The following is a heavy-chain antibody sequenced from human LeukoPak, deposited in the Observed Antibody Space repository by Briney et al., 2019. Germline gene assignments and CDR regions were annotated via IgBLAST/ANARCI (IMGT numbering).Heavy chain of an antibody. CDR1: GGSFSGYY. CDR3: ARDPGYCTNGVCSDAFDI. Sequence: SETLSLTCAVYGGSFSGYYWSWIRQPPGKGLEWIGEINHSGSTNYNPSLKSRVTISVDTSKNQFSLKLSSVTAADTAVYYCARDPGYCTNGVCSDAFDIWGQGTMVTVSS. V-gene: IGHV4-34*01. CDR2: INHSGST. D-gene: IGHD2-8*01. J-gene: IGHJ3*02.